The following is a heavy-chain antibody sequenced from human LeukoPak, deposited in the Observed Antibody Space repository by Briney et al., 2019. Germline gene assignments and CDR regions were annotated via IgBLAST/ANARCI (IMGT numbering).Heavy chain of an antibody. CDR1: GYSISSGYY. V-gene: IGHV4-38-2*02. CDR3: ARTVGWVIFGVPDY. D-gene: IGHD3-3*01. CDR2: IYHSGST. J-gene: IGHJ4*02. Sequence: SETLSLTCTVSGYSISSGYYWGWIRQPPGKGLEWIGSIYHSGSTYYNPSLKSRVTISVDTSKNQFSLKLSSVTAADTAVYYCARTVGWVIFGVPDYWGQGTLVTVSS.